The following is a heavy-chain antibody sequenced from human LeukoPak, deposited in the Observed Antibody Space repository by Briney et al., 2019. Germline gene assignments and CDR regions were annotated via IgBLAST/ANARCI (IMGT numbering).Heavy chain of an antibody. V-gene: IGHV3-23*01. CDR1: GFTFSSYA. CDR3: AKDLVGSGWYYYFDY. Sequence: AGGSLRLSCAASGFTFSSYAMSWVRQAPGKGLEWVSAISGSGGSTYYADSVKGRFTISRDNSKNTLYLQMNSLRAEDTAVYYCAKDLVGSGWYYYFDYWGQGTLATVSS. D-gene: IGHD6-19*01. CDR2: ISGSGGST. J-gene: IGHJ4*02.